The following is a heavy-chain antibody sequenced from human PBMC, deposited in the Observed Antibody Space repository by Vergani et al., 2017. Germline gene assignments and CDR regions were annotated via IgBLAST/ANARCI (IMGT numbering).Heavy chain of an antibody. CDR1: GYIFTDYY. V-gene: IGHV1-2*02. CDR3: VRMTDGCSGAVCYSAPVYMDV. D-gene: IGHD2-21*01. J-gene: IGHJ6*03. Sequence: QVQLVQSGSEVKKPGASMKVSCKASGYIFTDYYIHWVRQAPGQGPEWMGWIDTKSGDTSYAQQFQGRVTMTRVPSLRSAYMDLGRLTSDDSAVYYWVRMTDGCSGAVCYSAPVYMDVWGEGTTVTVSS. CDR2: IDTKSGDT.